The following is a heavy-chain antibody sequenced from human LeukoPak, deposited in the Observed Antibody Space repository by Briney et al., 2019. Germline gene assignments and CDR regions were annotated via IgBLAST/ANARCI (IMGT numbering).Heavy chain of an antibody. CDR3: TTDYQY. CDR1: GGSISSYY. D-gene: IGHD2-2*01. Sequence: SETLSLTCTVSGGSISSYYWSWIRQPPGKGLEWIGYIYYSGSTKYNPSLKSRVTISVDTSKNQFSLKRSSVTAADTAVYYCTTDYQYWGQGTLVTVSS. CDR2: IYYSGST. V-gene: IGHV4-59*01. J-gene: IGHJ4*02.